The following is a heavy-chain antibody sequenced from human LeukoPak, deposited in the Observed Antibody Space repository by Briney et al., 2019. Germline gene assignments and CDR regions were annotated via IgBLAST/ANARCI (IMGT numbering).Heavy chain of an antibody. Sequence: GGSLRLSCAASGLTFSSYAMSWVRQAPGKGLEWVANIKQDGSEKYYVDSVKGRFTISRDNAKNSLYLQMNSLRVEDTAVYYCARDGGQQLAINFDYWGQGTLVTVSS. V-gene: IGHV3-7*01. CDR3: ARDGGQQLAINFDY. CDR2: IKQDGSEK. D-gene: IGHD6-13*01. CDR1: GLTFSSYA. J-gene: IGHJ4*02.